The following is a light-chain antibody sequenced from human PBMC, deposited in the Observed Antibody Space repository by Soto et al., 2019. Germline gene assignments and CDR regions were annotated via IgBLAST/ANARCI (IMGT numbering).Light chain of an antibody. CDR2: KAS. V-gene: IGKV1-5*03. J-gene: IGKJ1*01. CDR1: QRLTNA. CDR3: QQHISYPRT. Sequence: DIQMTQSPSTLSASVGDRVIITCRASQRLTNALVWYQQKPGKAPNLLIYKASNLATGVPLRFRGSGYGTEFTLTISSLQPEDFATYYCQQHISYPRTCGQGTKVEIK.